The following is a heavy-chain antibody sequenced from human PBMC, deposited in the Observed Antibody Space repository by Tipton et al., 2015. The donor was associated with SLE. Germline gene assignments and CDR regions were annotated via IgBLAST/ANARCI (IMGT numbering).Heavy chain of an antibody. J-gene: IGHJ6*02. CDR1: GYTFTDDY. V-gene: IGHV1-2*02. CDR3: AREVYSGSYYYYYGMDV. CDR2: INPNSGGT. D-gene: IGHD3-10*01. Sequence: QSGPEVKKPGASVKVSCKASGYTFTDDYMHWVRQAPGQGLEWMGWINPNSGGTNYAQKFQGRVTMTRDTSISTAYMELSSLRSDDTAVYYCAREVYSGSYYYYYGMDVWGQGTTVTISS.